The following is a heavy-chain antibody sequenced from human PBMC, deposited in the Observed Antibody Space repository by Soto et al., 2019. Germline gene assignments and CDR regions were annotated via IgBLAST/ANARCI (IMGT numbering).Heavy chain of an antibody. J-gene: IGHJ6*02. CDR2: IYPGDSDT. CDR1: GYSFTSYW. Sequence: PGESLKISCEGSGYSFTSYWIAWVRQMPGKRLELMRIIYPGDSDTRYSPSFQGQVTISADKSIRTVYLQWSSLEASDTAMYYSARFALNFYKTGDVWGPGTTVIVTS. V-gene: IGHV5-51*01. D-gene: IGHD1-1*01. CDR3: ARFALNFYKTGDV.